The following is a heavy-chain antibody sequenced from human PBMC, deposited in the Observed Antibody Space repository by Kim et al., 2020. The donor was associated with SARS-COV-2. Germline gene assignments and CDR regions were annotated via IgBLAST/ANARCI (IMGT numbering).Heavy chain of an antibody. CDR2: IKQDGSEK. CDR1: GFTFSSYW. D-gene: IGHD3-10*01. CDR3: ARDGYYYGSGNPLPDY. J-gene: IGHJ4*02. V-gene: IGHV3-7*01. Sequence: GGSLRLSCAASGFTFSSYWMGWVRQAPGKGLEWVAKIKQDGSEKYYVDSVKGRFTISRDNAKKSLFLQMNSLGAEDTAVYYCARDGYYYGSGNPLPDYWGQGTLVTVSS.